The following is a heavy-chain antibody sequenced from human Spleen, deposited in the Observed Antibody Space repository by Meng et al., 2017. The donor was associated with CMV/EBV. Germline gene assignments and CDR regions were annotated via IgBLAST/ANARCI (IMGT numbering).Heavy chain of an antibody. CDR2: IRNKAYSETT. Sequence: GESLKISCTASGFTFGDYALSWVRQAPGKGLEWVGFIRNKAYSETTEYAASVEGRFTISRDDSKSIAYLRMNSLKTEDTAVYYCARDPTGTTGIYYYYATDVWGQGTTVTVSS. V-gene: IGHV3-49*04. CDR3: ARDPTGTTGIYYYYATDV. J-gene: IGHJ6*02. D-gene: IGHD1-7*01. CDR1: GFTFGDYA.